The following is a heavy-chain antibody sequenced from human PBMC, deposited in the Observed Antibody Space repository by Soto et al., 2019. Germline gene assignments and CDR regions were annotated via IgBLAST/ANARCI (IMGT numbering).Heavy chain of an antibody. CDR2: IYHSGRT. CDR1: GGSISSGGYS. Sequence: QLQLQESGSGLVKPSQTLSLTCAVSGGSISSGGYSWSWIRQPPGKGLEWIGYIYHSGRTYYNPSAKSRVAIAVARSKNQFSLKLSSVTAADTAVYYCASRDGGYDYYDRWGQLTLVTVSS. V-gene: IGHV4-30-2*01. CDR3: ASRDGGYDYYDR. J-gene: IGHJ5*02. D-gene: IGHD5-12*01.